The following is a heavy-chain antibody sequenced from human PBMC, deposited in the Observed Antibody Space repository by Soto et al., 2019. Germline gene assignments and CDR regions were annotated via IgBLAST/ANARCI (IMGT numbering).Heavy chain of an antibody. Sequence: EVQLVESGGGLVQPGGSLRLSCAASGFTFSSYWMSWVRQAPGKGLEWVANIKQDGSEKYYVDSVKGRFTISRDNAKNSRYLQLKGRRAEDTAVYYCASLFLEWSYYYNGRDVGGKGTTVPVSS. J-gene: IGHJ6*04. D-gene: IGHD3-3*01. CDR2: IKQDGSEK. V-gene: IGHV3-7*01. CDR3: ASLFLEWSYYYNGRDV. CDR1: GFTFSSYW.